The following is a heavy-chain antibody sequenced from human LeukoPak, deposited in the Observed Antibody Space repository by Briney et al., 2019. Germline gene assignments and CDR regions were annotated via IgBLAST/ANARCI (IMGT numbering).Heavy chain of an antibody. Sequence: SETLSLTCTVSGGSISSYYWSWIRQPAGKGLEWIGRIYTSGSTNYNPSLKSRVTMSVDTSKNQFSLMLSSVTAADTAVYYCARDGTMVRGVTPLYGMDVWGQGTTVTVSS. CDR3: ARDGTMVRGVTPLYGMDV. D-gene: IGHD3-10*01. CDR1: GGSISSYY. CDR2: IYTSGST. V-gene: IGHV4-4*07. J-gene: IGHJ6*02.